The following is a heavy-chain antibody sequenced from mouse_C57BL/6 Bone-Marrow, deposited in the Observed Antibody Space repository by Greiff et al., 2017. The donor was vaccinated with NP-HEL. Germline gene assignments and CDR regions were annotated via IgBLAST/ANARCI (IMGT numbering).Heavy chain of an antibody. V-gene: IGHV1-69*01. CDR3: ATYYSNYGAWYAY. J-gene: IGHJ3*01. D-gene: IGHD2-5*01. Sequence: VKVQQPGAELVMPGASVKLSCKASGYTFTSYWMHWVKQRPGQGLEWIGEIDPSDSYTNYNQKFKGKSTLTVDKSSSTAYMQLSSLTSEDSAVYYCATYYSNYGAWYAYWGQGTLVTVSA. CDR1: GYTFTSYW. CDR2: IDPSDSYT.